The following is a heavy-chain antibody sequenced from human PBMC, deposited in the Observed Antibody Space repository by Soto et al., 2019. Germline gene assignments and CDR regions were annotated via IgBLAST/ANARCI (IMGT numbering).Heavy chain of an antibody. J-gene: IGHJ6*02. CDR1: GFTFSDHY. D-gene: IGHD2-15*01. CDR3: ASSLRGWSGGSCYYYYGMDV. Sequence: GGSLRLSCAASGFTFSDHYMDWVRQAPGKGLEWVGRTRNKANSYTTEYAASVKGRFTISRDDSKNSLYLQMNSLKTEDTAVYYCASSLRGWSGGSCYYYYGMDVWGQGTTVTAP. CDR2: TRNKANSYTT. V-gene: IGHV3-72*01.